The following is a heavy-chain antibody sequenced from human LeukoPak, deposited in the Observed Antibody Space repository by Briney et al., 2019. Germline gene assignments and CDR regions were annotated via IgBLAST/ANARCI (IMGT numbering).Heavy chain of an antibody. CDR3: ARHEYGYGAGDFDK. J-gene: IGHJ4*02. V-gene: IGHV4-34*01. CDR2: INHSGST. Sequence: SETLSLTCAVYGGSFSGYYWSWIRQPPGKGLEWIGEINHSGSTNYNPSLKSRVTISVDTSKNQFSLKLSSVTAADTAMYYCARHEYGYGAGDFDKWGQGTQVTVSS. D-gene: IGHD5-18*01. CDR1: GGSFSGYY.